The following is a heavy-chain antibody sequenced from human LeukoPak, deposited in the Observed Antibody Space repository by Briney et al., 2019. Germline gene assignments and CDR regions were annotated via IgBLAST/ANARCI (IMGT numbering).Heavy chain of an antibody. Sequence: PGGSLRLSCAGTGFTFSSYAMSWVRQAPGKGLEWVSVISGSGGSTYYADSVKGRFTISRDNSKNTLYLQMNSLRAEDTAVYYCAKTVQTGWYFDLWGRGTLVTVSS. V-gene: IGHV3-23*01. J-gene: IGHJ2*01. CDR2: ISGSGGST. CDR1: GFTFSSYA. D-gene: IGHD1-1*01. CDR3: AKTVQTGWYFDL.